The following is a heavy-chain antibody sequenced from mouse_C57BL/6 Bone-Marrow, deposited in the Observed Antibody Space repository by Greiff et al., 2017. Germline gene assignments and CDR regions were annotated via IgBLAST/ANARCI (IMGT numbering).Heavy chain of an antibody. V-gene: IGHV1-54*01. J-gene: IGHJ3*01. Sequence: QVQLQQSGAELVRPGTSVKVSCKASGYAFTNYLIEWVKQRPGQGLEWIGVINPGSGGTNYNEKFKGKATLPADKSSSTAYMQLSSLTSEDSAVYFCARGDGNYRFAYWGQGTLVTVSA. D-gene: IGHD2-1*01. CDR3: ARGDGNYRFAY. CDR2: INPGSGGT. CDR1: GYAFTNYL.